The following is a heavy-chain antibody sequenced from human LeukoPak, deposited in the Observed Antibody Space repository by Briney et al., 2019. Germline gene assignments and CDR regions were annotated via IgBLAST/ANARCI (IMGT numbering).Heavy chain of an antibody. CDR3: ARSSSWLYYFDY. CDR2: ISYDGSNK. J-gene: IGHJ4*02. D-gene: IGHD6-13*01. V-gene: IGHV3-30*04. Sequence: PGGSLRLSCAASGFTFSSYAMSWVRQAPGKGLEWVAVISYDGSNKYYADSVKGRFTISRDNSKNTLYLQMNSLRAEDTAVYYCARSSSWLYYFDYWGQGTLVTVSS. CDR1: GFTFSSYA.